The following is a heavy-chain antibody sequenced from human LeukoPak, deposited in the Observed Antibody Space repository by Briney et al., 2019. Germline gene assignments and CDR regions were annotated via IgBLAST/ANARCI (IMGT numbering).Heavy chain of an antibody. CDR3: AKGYCSSISCLVDY. D-gene: IGHD2-2*01. V-gene: IGHV3-9*01. J-gene: IGHJ4*02. CDR1: GFTFDDYA. Sequence: GGSLRLSCAASGFTFDDYAMHWVRQAPGKGLEWVSGISWNSGSIGYADSVKGRFTISRDNAKNSLYLQMNSLRAEDTALYYCAKGYCSSISCLVDYWGQGTLVTVSP. CDR2: ISWNSGSI.